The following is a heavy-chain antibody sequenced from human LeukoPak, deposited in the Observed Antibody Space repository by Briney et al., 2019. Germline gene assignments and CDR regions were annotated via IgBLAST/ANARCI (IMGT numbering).Heavy chain of an antibody. Sequence: SETLSLTCTVSGYSINSGYYWGWIRQPPGQGLEWSGNTYHSGTTYYNPSLKSRGTISVDTSKNHFSLKLTSVTAADTAVYHCARVGGQGSSYLEAFDIWGQGTMVTVSS. J-gene: IGHJ3*02. V-gene: IGHV4-38-2*02. CDR3: ARVGGQGSSYLEAFDI. CDR2: TYHSGTT. CDR1: GYSINSGYY. D-gene: IGHD1-26*01.